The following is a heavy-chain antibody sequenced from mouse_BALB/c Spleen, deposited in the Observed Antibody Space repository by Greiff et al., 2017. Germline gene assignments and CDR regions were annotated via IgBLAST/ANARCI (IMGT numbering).Heavy chain of an antibody. Sequence: QVQLQQSGAELMKPGASVKISCKATGYTFSSYWIEWVKQRPGHGLEWIGEILPGSGSTNYNEKFKGKATFTADTSSNTAYMQLSSLTSEDSAVYYCARWGYYYAMDYWGQGTSVTVSS. CDR1: GYTFSSYW. CDR3: ARWGYYYAMDY. CDR2: ILPGSGST. V-gene: IGHV1-9*01. D-gene: IGHD3-1*01. J-gene: IGHJ4*01.